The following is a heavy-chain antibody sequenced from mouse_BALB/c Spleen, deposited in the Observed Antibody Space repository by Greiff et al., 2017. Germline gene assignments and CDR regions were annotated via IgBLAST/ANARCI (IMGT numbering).Heavy chain of an antibody. CDR3: ARVLTGTRAMDY. CDR1: GYTFTSYY. V-gene: IGHV1S56*01. J-gene: IGHJ4*01. Sequence: VQLQQSGPELVKPGASVRISCKASGYTFTSYYIHWVKQRPGQGLEWIGWIYPGNVNTKYNEKFKGKATLTADKSSSTAYMQLSSLTSEDSAVYFCARVLTGTRAMDYWGQGTSVTVSS. D-gene: IGHD4-1*01. CDR2: IYPGNVNT.